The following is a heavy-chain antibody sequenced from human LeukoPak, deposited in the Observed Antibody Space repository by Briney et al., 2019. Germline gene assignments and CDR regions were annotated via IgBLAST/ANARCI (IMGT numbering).Heavy chain of an antibody. CDR1: GFTFSSYG. CDR3: AKNGDRGAYCTGGTCYPYFYYYMDV. V-gene: IGHV3-23*01. Sequence: GGSLRLSCAASGFTFSSYGMSWVRQTPGKGLEWVSSISSTGGTTYYADSVKGRFTISRDNSKNTLYLQMNSLRAEDTAIYYCAKNGDRGAYCTGGTCYPYFYYYMDVWGKGTTVTI. D-gene: IGHD2-15*01. J-gene: IGHJ6*03. CDR2: ISSTGGTT.